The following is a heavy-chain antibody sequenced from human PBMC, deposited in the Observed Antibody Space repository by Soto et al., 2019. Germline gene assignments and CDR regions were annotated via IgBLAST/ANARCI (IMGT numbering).Heavy chain of an antibody. V-gene: IGHV4-30-2*01. Sequence: LSLTCAVSGGSSSSGGYSWSWIRQPPGKGLEWIGYIYHSGSTYYNPSLKSRVTISVDRSKNQFSLKLSSVTAADTAVYYCARVVVVAASVPGRSNWFDPWGQGTLVTVSS. CDR1: GGSSSSGGYS. CDR2: IYHSGST. J-gene: IGHJ5*02. CDR3: ARVVVVAASVPGRSNWFDP. D-gene: IGHD2-15*01.